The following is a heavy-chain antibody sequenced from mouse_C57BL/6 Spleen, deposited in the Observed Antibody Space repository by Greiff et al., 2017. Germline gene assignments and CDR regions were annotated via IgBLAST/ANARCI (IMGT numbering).Heavy chain of an antibody. CDR1: GYTFTSSW. V-gene: IGHV1-52*01. CDR3: ARHYDYGGFAY. D-gene: IGHD2-4*01. CDR2: IDPSDSET. Sequence: QVQLQQPGAGLLRPGSSVKLSCTASGYTFTSSWMHWVRQRPIQGLEWIGNIDPSDSETHYNQKFKDKATLTVDKSSSTAYMQLSSLTSEDSAVYYCARHYDYGGFAYWGQGTLVTVSA. J-gene: IGHJ3*01.